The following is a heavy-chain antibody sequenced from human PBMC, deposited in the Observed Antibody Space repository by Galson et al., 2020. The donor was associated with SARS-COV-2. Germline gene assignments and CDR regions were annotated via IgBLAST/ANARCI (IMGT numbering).Heavy chain of an antibody. CDR1: DGSISSSSYY. V-gene: IGHV4-61*02. Sequence: SETLSLTYTGSDGSISSSSYYWSSIRQPAGKRLEWIGSIYTSERTNYNPSLKRRVTTPADTSKNQFSLRLTSVTAADTAVYYCARESRWELYFDYWGQGSLVTVSS. J-gene: IGHJ4*02. CDR3: ARESRWELYFDY. D-gene: IGHD1-26*01. CDR2: IYTSERT.